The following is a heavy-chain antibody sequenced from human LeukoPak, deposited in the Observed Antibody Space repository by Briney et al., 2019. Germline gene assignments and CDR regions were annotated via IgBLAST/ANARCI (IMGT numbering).Heavy chain of an antibody. CDR1: GGSISSSNW. V-gene: IGHV4-4*02. CDR3: ARLTITGTTDTYYYYYGMDV. CDR2: IYHSGST. J-gene: IGHJ6*02. Sequence: RTSETLSLTCAVSGGSISSSNWWSWVRQPPGKGLEWIGEIYHSGSTNYNPSLKSRVTISVDKSKNQFSLKLSSVTAADTAVYYCARLTITGTTDTYYYYYGMDVWGQGTTVTVSS. D-gene: IGHD1-7*01.